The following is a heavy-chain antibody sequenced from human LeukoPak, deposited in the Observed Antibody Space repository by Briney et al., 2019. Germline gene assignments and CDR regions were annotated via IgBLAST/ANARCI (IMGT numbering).Heavy chain of an antibody. J-gene: IGHJ4*02. V-gene: IGHV4-30-4*01. CDR1: GGSISSGDYY. CDR2: IHYSGST. D-gene: IGHD2/OR15-2a*01. Sequence: SETLSLTCTVSGGSISSGDYYWSWIRQPPGKGLEWIGYIHYSGSTYYNPSLKSRVTISVDTSKNQFSLKLSSVTAADTAVYYCARVYAPLHYLFDYWGQGTLVTVSS. CDR3: ARVYAPLHYLFDY.